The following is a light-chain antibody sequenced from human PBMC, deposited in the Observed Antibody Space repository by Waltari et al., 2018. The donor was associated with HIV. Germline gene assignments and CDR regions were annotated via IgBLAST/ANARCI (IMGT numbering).Light chain of an antibody. V-gene: IGLV1-47*01. Sequence: QSVLTQPPSASGTLGQRVTISCPGSSSNVGSKPVYLFQQVPGTAPKLLIYRDYQRRSGIPDRFSGSKSGASASLTISGLRSEDEADYYCVAWDDSLSGYVFGTGTKVSVL. CDR1: SSNVGSKP. J-gene: IGLJ1*01. CDR2: RDY. CDR3: VAWDDSLSGYV.